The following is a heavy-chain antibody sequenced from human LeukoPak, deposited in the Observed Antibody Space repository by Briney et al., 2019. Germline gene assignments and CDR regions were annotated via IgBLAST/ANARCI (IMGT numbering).Heavy chain of an antibody. J-gene: IGHJ4*02. D-gene: IGHD5-12*01. CDR2: ISSSSSTI. CDR1: GFTFSSYN. Sequence: PGGSLRLSCAASGFTFSSYNMNWVRQAPGKGLEWVSYISSSSSTIYYADSVGGRFTISKDNAKNSQYLQMNSLRDEDTAVYYCARSNSGYDRRGQGTLVTVSS. V-gene: IGHV3-48*02. CDR3: ARSNSGYDR.